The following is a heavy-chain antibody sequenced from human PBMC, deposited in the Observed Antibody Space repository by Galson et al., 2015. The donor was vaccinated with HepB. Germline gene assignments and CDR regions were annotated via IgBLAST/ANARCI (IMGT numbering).Heavy chain of an antibody. CDR2: INWNGGST. Sequence: SLRLSCAASGFTFDDYGMSWVRQAPGKGLEWVSGINWNGGSTGYADSVKGRFTISRDNAKNSLYLQMNSLRAEDTAVYYCAPSGLVGATYYYYYGMDVWGQGTTVTVSS. D-gene: IGHD1-26*01. J-gene: IGHJ6*02. CDR1: GFTFDDYG. CDR3: APSGLVGATYYYYYGMDV. V-gene: IGHV3-20*04.